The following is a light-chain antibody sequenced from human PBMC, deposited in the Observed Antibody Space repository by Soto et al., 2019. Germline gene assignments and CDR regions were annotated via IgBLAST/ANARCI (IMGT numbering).Light chain of an antibody. CDR3: ISYAGSNKPA. CDR2: DVN. V-gene: IGLV2-8*01. J-gene: IGLJ2*01. CDR1: SSDVGGYNY. Sequence: QSVLTQPPSASGSPGQSVAISCSGTSSDVGGYNYVSWYQQHPGKAPKLMIYDVNKRPSGVPDRFSGSKSGNTASLTVSGLQEEDDADYYCISYAGSNKPAFGGGTKLTVL.